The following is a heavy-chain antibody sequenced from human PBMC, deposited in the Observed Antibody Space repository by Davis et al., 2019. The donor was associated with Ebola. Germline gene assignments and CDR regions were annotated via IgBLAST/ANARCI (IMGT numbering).Heavy chain of an antibody. J-gene: IGHJ6*02. D-gene: IGHD3-16*01. CDR3: AKSYGPYYYYGMDV. CDR1: GFTFSSYA. CDR2: ISGSGGST. Sequence: PGGSLRLSCAASGFTFSSYAMSWVRQAPGKGLEWVSAISGSGGSTYYADSVKGRFTISRDNSKNTLYLQMNSLRAEDTAVYYCAKSYGPYYYYGMDVWGQGTTVTVSS. V-gene: IGHV3-23*01.